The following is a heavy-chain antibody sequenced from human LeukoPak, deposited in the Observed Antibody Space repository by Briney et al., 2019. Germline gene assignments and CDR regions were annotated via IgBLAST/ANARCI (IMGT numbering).Heavy chain of an antibody. CDR3: ASATGSYSYFDY. CDR1: GYSFTTHW. D-gene: IGHD1-26*01. Sequence: GESLKISCKASGYSFTTHWMGWVRQMPGKGLEWMGIIYPDDSDTKYSPSFQGQVTISADKSISTAFLQWSSLKASDTAMYYCASATGSYSYFDYWGQGTLVTVSS. J-gene: IGHJ4*02. V-gene: IGHV5-51*01. CDR2: IYPDDSDT.